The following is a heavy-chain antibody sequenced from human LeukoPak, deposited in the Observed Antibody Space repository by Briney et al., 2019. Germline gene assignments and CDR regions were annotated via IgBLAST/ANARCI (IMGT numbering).Heavy chain of an antibody. CDR3: ARGQDLYYYMDV. V-gene: IGHV1-18*01. CDR1: GYTFINYG. Sequence: ASVKVSCKASGYTFINYGINWVRQAPGQGPEWMGWISGYNATTKYAPKFQGRVTMTTDTSTSTVYMELRGLRSGDTAVYYCARGQDLYYYMDVWGKGTTVTISS. CDR2: ISGYNATT. J-gene: IGHJ6*03.